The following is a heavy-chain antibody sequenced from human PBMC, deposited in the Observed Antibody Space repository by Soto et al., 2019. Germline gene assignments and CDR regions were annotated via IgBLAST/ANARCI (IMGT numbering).Heavy chain of an antibody. Sequence: SETLSLTCAVYGGSFSGYYWSWIRQPPGKGLEWIGEINHSGSTNYNPSLKSRVTISVDTSKNQFSLKLSSVTAADTAVYYCASRDPGTSVDYWGQGTLVTVSS. D-gene: IGHD1-7*01. V-gene: IGHV4-34*01. CDR3: ASRDPGTSVDY. CDR2: INHSGST. J-gene: IGHJ4*02. CDR1: GGSFSGYY.